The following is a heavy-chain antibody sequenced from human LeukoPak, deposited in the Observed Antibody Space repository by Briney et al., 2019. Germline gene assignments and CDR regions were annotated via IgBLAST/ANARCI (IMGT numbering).Heavy chain of an antibody. Sequence: ASVKVSCKASGYTFTGYYMHWVRQAPGQGLEWMGWINPNSGGTNYAQQFQGRVTMTRDTSASTAYMELSSLRSEDTAVYYCARDRPRVRGVIMGTWFDPWGQGTLVTVSS. D-gene: IGHD3-10*01. CDR1: GYTFTGYY. CDR2: INPNSGGT. J-gene: IGHJ5*02. V-gene: IGHV1-2*02. CDR3: ARDRPRVRGVIMGTWFDP.